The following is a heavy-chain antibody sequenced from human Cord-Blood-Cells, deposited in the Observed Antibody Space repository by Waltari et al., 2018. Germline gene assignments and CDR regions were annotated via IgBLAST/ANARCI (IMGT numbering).Heavy chain of an antibody. D-gene: IGHD2-2*01. J-gene: IGHJ3*02. CDR2: INPNSGGK. CDR1: GYTFTGYY. Sequence: QVQLVQSGAEVKKPGASVKVSCKASGYTFTGYYMHWVRQAPGQGLEWMGWINPNSGGKNDAQKCQGRVTMTRETSISTAYMGLSRLRSDDTAVYYCARLTHCSSTSCSSRDAFDIWGQGTMVTVSS. V-gene: IGHV1-2*02. CDR3: ARLTHCSSTSCSSRDAFDI.